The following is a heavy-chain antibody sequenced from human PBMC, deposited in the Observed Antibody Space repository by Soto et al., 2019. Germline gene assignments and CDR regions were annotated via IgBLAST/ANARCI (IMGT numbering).Heavy chain of an antibody. CDR2: ISYDGSNK. Sequence: GVSLRLSCAASGFTFSSYAMHWVRQAPGKGLEWVAVISYDGSNKYYADSVKGRFTISRYNSKNTRYLQMNSLGAEDTAWYYCAGEYFDWLFNLNFYYYGMDVWGQGTTVTVSS. CDR1: GFTFSSYA. J-gene: IGHJ6*02. D-gene: IGHD3-9*01. V-gene: IGHV3-30-3*01. CDR3: AGEYFDWLFNLNFYYYGMDV.